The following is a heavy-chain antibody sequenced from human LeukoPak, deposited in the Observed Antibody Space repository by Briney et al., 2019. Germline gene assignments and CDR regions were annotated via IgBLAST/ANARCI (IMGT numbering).Heavy chain of an antibody. J-gene: IGHJ4*02. Sequence: SETLSLTCGVSGGSISGTNWWSWVRQPPGQGLEWIGEISLAGRTNYNPSLNGRVTMSLDKSSNQLSLHLTSVTAADTATYFCSRESGPFCPFGYWGQGTLVIVSS. D-gene: IGHD1-26*01. CDR2: ISLAGRT. V-gene: IGHV4-4*02. CDR3: SRESGPFCPFGY. CDR1: GGSISGTNW.